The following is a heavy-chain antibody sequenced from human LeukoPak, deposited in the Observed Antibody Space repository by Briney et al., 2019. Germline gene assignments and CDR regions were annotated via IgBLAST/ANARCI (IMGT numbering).Heavy chain of an antibody. J-gene: IGHJ4*02. Sequence: ASVKVSCKASGYTFTSYDINWVRQATGQGLEWMGWMNPNSGNTGYAQKFQGRATMTRNTSISTAYMELSSLRSEDTAVYYCARGSGWHRGYYFDYWGQGTLVTVSS. D-gene: IGHD6-19*01. CDR3: ARGSGWHRGYYFDY. CDR1: GYTFTSYD. V-gene: IGHV1-8*01. CDR2: MNPNSGNT.